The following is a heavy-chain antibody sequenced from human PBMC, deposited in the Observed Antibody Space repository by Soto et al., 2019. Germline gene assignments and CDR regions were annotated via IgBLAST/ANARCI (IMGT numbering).Heavy chain of an antibody. CDR1: GYTFTNYY. D-gene: IGHD3-9*01. Sequence: QVQLVQSGAEVKKPGASVKVSCKASGYTFTNYYMHWVRQAPGQGLESMGIINPNGGTTTHAQKLQDRVNMTRDTSRSTVYMQLSSLKSEDTAVFYCAISTADFDYWGQGTMVTVSS. CDR3: AISTADFDY. V-gene: IGHV1-46*01. CDR2: INPNGGTT. J-gene: IGHJ4*02.